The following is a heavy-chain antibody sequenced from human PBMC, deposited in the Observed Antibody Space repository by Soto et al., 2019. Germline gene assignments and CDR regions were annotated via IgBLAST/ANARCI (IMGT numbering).Heavy chain of an antibody. CDR1: GGPFSGYY. CDR3: ARDRQRGYCTGDSCYSYFDY. Sequence: SETLSLTCAIYGGPFSGYYWNWIRQPPGKGLEWIGEINHGGYTNYNPSLKSRVTMSVDTSKNQFSLKLTSVTAADTAVYYCARDRQRGYCTGDSCYSYFDYWGQGTQVTVSS. CDR2: INHGGYT. J-gene: IGHJ4*02. V-gene: IGHV4-34*01. D-gene: IGHD2-15*01.